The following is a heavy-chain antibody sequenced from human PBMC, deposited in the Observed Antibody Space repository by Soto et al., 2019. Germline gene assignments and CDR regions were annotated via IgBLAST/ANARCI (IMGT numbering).Heavy chain of an antibody. CDR1: GYTFNAYY. V-gene: IGHV1-2*02. D-gene: IGHD2-21*01. Sequence: QVQLVQSGAEVKKPGASVKVSCKPSGYTFNAYYMHWVRQAPGQGLEWMGWINPHSGGTKYAQRFQGRVTMTRDKPISTAYMELSRLTSDDTAVYYCATSSTRSSDHLFPYYFNYWGQGTLVTVSS. CDR3: ATSSTRSSDHLFPYYFNY. J-gene: IGHJ4*02. CDR2: INPHSGGT.